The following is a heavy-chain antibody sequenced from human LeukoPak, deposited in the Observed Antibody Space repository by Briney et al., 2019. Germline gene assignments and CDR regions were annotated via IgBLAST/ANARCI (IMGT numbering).Heavy chain of an antibody. CDR3: AREAPVAAGSDAFDI. J-gene: IGHJ3*02. V-gene: IGHV1-46*01. CDR1: GYTFTSNY. D-gene: IGHD6-19*01. Sequence: ASVKVSCKAFGYTFTSNYMHWVRQAPGQGLEWMGIINPSGGSTSYAQKFQGRVTMTRDMSTSTVYMELSSLRSEDTAVYYCAREAPVAAGSDAFDIWGQGTMVTVSS. CDR2: INPSGGST.